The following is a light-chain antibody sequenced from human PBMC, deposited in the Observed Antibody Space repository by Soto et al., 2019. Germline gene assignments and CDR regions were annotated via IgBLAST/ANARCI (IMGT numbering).Light chain of an antibody. CDR1: SSDVGSYNL. Sequence: QSVLTQPASVSGSPEQSITISCTGTSSDVGSYNLVSWYQQHPGKAPKLVLYEGSKRPSGVSNRFYGSKSGNTASLTVSGLQADDEADYYCCSYAGSSASVVFGGGTKLTVL. CDR2: EGS. V-gene: IGLV2-23*01. CDR3: CSYAGSSASVV. J-gene: IGLJ2*01.